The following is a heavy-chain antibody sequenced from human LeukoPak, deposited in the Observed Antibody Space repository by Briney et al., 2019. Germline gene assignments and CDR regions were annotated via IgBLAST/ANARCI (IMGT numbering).Heavy chain of an antibody. Sequence: SETLSLTCTVSGGSIGNNNYYWGWIRQPPGKGLEWIGSIYYSGNTYYNPSLESRVTISVDTSKNQFSLKLSSVTAADTAVYYCAREAVYYYYYMDVWGKGTTVTISS. CDR2: IYYSGNT. CDR1: GGSIGNNNYY. J-gene: IGHJ6*03. CDR3: AREAVYYYYYMDV. V-gene: IGHV4-39*07.